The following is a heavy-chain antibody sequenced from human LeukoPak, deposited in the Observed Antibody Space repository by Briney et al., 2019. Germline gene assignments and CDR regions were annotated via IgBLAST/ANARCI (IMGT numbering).Heavy chain of an antibody. CDR3: SRCTSTSCYNFDY. D-gene: IGHD2-2*02. J-gene: IGHJ4*02. CDR1: GGSINSGSYY. V-gene: IGHV4-61*09. Sequence: SETLSLTCTVSGGSINSGSYYWNWIRQSAGRGLEWIGHIHTTGSTNCNPSLKSRVTTSLGTSKNQFSLKLNSVTAADTAVYYCSRCTSTSCYNFDYWGQGSLVTVSS. CDR2: IHTTGST.